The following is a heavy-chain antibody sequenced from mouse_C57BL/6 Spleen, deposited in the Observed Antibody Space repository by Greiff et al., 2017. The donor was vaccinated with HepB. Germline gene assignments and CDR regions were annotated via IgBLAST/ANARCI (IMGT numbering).Heavy chain of an antibody. CDR3: ARWGKLRGSGAMDY. V-gene: IGHV1-80*01. Sequence: QVQLQQSGAELVKPGASVKISCKASGYAFSSYWMNWVKQRPGKGLEWIGQIYPGDGDTNYNGKFKGKATLTADKSSSTAYMQLSSLTSEDSAVYFCARWGKLRGSGAMDYWGQGTSVTVSS. J-gene: IGHJ4*01. CDR1: GYAFSSYW. CDR2: IYPGDGDT. D-gene: IGHD1-3*01.